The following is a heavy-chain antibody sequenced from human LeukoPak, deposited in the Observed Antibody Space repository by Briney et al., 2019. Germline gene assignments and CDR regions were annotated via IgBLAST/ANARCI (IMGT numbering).Heavy chain of an antibody. V-gene: IGHV1-69*13. J-gene: IGHJ4*02. CDR3: ARDPRGLHLD. D-gene: IGHD5-18*01. CDR1: GGTFSSYA. CDR2: IIPIFGTA. Sequence: GASVKVSCKASGGTFSSYAISWVRQAPGQGLEWMGGIIPIFGTANYAQKFQGRVTITADESTSTAYMELSSLRSEDTAVYYCARDPRGLHLDWGQGTLVTVSS.